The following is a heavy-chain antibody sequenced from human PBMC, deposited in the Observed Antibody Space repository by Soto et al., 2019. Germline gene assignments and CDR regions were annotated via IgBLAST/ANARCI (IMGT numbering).Heavy chain of an antibody. CDR1: GFIFSNNG. V-gene: IGHV3-30*02. CDR2: MSYDGSDT. CDR3: TIVRVADSALDH. Sequence: PVGSLRLSCVGSGFIFSNNGMHWVRQTPGKGLEWVAFMSYDGSDTFYADSVKGRFTIPRDNSKNTLFLHMSNLRAEDTAMYYCTIVRVADSALDHWGQGTLVTVSS. J-gene: IGHJ4*02. D-gene: IGHD3-10*02.